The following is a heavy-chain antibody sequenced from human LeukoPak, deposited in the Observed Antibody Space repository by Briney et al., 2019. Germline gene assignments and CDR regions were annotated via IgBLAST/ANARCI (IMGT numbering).Heavy chain of an antibody. Sequence: PGGSLRLSCAASGFTFSSYEMNWVRQAPGKGLEWVSYISSSGSTIYYADSVKGRFTISRDNAKNSLYLQMNSLRAEDTAVYYCARVKIRPIDPWGQGTLVTVSS. CDR2: ISSSGSTI. CDR1: GFTFSSYE. J-gene: IGHJ5*02. CDR3: ARVKIRPIDP. V-gene: IGHV3-48*03.